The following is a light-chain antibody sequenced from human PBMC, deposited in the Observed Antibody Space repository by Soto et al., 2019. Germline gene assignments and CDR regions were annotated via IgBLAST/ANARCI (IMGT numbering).Light chain of an antibody. CDR2: KAS. V-gene: IGKV1-5*03. CDR3: QQYHTYWWR. CDR1: QTIINW. J-gene: IGKJ1*01. Sequence: LSAYVGARVALKGRASQTIINWLAWYQQKPGKAPKRLIYKASTLEGEVPSRFSGSGSETEFTLTINSLQPDDSATYYCQQYHTYWWRFGQGTIVDIK.